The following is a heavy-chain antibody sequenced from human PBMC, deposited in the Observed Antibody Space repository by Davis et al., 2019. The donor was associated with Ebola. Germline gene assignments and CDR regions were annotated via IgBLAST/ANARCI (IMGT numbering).Heavy chain of an antibody. CDR3: AKVGGEWELMYYYGMDV. CDR1: GFSFSSCS. D-gene: IGHD1-26*01. J-gene: IGHJ6*04. Sequence: GGSLRLSCAASGFSFSSCSMNWVRRAPGKGLEWVAVISYDGSNKYYADSVKGRFTISRDNSKNTLYLRMNSLRAEDTAVYYCAKVGGEWELMYYYGMDVWGKGTTVTVSS. V-gene: IGHV3-30*18. CDR2: ISYDGSNK.